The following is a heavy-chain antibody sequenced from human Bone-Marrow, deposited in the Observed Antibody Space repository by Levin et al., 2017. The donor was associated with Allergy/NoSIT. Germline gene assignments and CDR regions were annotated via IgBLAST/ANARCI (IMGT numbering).Heavy chain of an antibody. Sequence: SQTLSLTCTVTSGSIRSDYHWGWIRQSPGKGLEWIGSVHHSGSTDYNPSLRSRLTMSVDTSRNQPSLKLNSVTAADPAVYYCARHGRGGADIYAMSGDYTVLAAFDIWAQGTGVTVSS. CDR3: ARHGRGGADIYAMSGDYTVLAAFDI. J-gene: IGHJ3*02. CDR1: SGSIRSDYH. CDR2: VHHSGST. D-gene: IGHD2-21*02. V-gene: IGHV4-38-2*02.